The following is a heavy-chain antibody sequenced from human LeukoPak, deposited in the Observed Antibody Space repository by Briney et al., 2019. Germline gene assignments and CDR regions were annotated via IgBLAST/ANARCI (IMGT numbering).Heavy chain of an antibody. CDR3: AREGSQSASGTYPGND. V-gene: IGHV3-66*01. J-gene: IGHJ4*02. CDR1: EFSVGSNY. D-gene: IGHD1-26*01. Sequence: PGGSLRLSCAASEFSVGSNYMTWVRQAPGKGLEWVSLIYSGGSTYYADSVKGRFTISRDNAKNSLFLQMNRLRAEDTAVYFCAREGSQSASGTYPGNDWGQGTLVTVSS. CDR2: IYSGGST.